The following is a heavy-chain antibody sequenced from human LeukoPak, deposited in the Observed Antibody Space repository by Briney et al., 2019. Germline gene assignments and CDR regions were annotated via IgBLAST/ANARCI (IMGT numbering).Heavy chain of an antibody. V-gene: IGHV4-59*01. J-gene: IGHJ4*02. CDR2: IFSSGST. CDR3: ARGPAFDY. Sequence: PSETLSLTCTASGGSITNYYWSWIRQPPGKRLEWLGYIFSSGSTKYNPSLKSHVTISLDTSKNQFSLRLASVTAADTAVYYCARGPAFDYWGQGALVTVSS. CDR1: GGSITNYY.